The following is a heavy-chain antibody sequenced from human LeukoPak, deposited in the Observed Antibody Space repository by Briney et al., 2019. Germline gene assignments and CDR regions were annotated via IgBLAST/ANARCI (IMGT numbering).Heavy chain of an antibody. CDR2: IYTSGST. CDR3: ASHDYYGSV. J-gene: IGHJ4*02. D-gene: IGHD3-10*01. V-gene: IGHV4-4*09. Sequence: SETLSLTCTVSGASVSSYYWSWIRQPPGKGLEWIGYIYTSGSTNYKSSLKSRVTISVDTSKNQFSLKLSSVTAADTAVYYCASHDYYGSVWGQETLVTVSS. CDR1: GASVSSYY.